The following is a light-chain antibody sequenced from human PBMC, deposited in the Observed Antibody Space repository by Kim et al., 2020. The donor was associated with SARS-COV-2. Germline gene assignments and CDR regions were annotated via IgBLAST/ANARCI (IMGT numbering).Light chain of an antibody. CDR3: QAWDTGIRV. CDR2: ITNDGSH. Sequence: QPALTQSPSASASLGASVKLTCTLSSGHSTYVIAWHQQQPDKGPRYLMRITNDGSHNKGDGTPDRYSGSSSGAERYLTISSLQSEDEADYYCQAWDTGIRVFGGGTQLTVL. V-gene: IGLV4-69*01. CDR1: SGHSTYV. J-gene: IGLJ3*02.